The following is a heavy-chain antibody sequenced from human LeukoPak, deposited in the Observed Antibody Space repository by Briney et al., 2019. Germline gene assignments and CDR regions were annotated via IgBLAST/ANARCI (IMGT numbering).Heavy chain of an antibody. D-gene: IGHD6-19*01. CDR3: AKGAGPPWFDP. CDR1: GGSISSYY. CDR2: IHYSGIS. J-gene: IGHJ5*02. Sequence: SETLSLTCTVSGGSISSYYWSWIRQPPGKGLEWIGYIHYSGISTYSPSLKSRVTISIDTSRNQFSMNLNSVTVADTAVYYCAKGAGPPWFDPWGQGTLVTVSS. V-gene: IGHV4-59*08.